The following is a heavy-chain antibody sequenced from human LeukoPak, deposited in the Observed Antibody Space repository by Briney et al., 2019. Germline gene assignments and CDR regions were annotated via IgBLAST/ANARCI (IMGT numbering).Heavy chain of an antibody. Sequence: SETLSLTCAVYGGSFSGYYWSWIRQPPGKGLEWIGSIYHSGSTYYNPSLKSRVTISVDTSKNQFSLKLSSVTAADTAVYYCARYQLLYFLFDYWGQGTLVTVSS. CDR3: ARYQLLYFLFDY. CDR2: IYHSGST. V-gene: IGHV4-34*01. CDR1: GGSFSGYY. D-gene: IGHD2-2*02. J-gene: IGHJ4*02.